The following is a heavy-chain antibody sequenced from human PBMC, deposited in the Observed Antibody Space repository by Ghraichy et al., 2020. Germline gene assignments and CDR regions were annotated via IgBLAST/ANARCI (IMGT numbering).Heavy chain of an antibody. Sequence: ASVKVSCKASGYTFTSYGISWVRQAPGQGLEWMGWISAYNGNTNYGQKLQGRVTMTTDTSTSTAYMELRSLRSDDTAVYYCARDGHSNYYYYGMDVWGQGTTVTVSS. CDR3: ARDGHSNYYYYGMDV. J-gene: IGHJ6*02. V-gene: IGHV1-18*01. CDR2: ISAYNGNT. CDR1: GYTFTSYG. D-gene: IGHD4-11*01.